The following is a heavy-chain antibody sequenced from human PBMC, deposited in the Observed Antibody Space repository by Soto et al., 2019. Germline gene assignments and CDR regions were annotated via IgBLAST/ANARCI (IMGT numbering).Heavy chain of an antibody. CDR3: ARDYDSSGDY. V-gene: IGHV4-39*01. CDR2: IYYSGST. Sequence: QLQLQESGPGLVKPSETLSLTCTVSGGSIGTSSYFWGWIRQPPGKGLEWIGSIYYSGSTYYNPSLKSRVTISVDTSKNPFSLKLSSVTAADTAVYYCARDYDSSGDYWGQGTLVTVPS. J-gene: IGHJ4*02. CDR1: GGSIGTSSYF. D-gene: IGHD3-22*01.